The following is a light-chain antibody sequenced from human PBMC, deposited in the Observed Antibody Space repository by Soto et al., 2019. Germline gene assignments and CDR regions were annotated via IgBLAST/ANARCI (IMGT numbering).Light chain of an antibody. CDR2: DAS. J-gene: IGKJ1*01. CDR1: QSVSTF. V-gene: IGKV3-11*01. CDR3: QQYANSPGT. Sequence: EIVLTQSPATLSLSPGERAILSCRASQSVSTFLAWFQQKPGQPPRLLIYDASDRATGIPDRLRGSGAGTDFTITIRTLEPEYFAVYYCQQYANSPGTFGQATKGAI.